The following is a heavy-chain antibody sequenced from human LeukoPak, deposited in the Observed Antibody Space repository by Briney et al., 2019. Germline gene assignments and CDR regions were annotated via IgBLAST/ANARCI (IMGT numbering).Heavy chain of an antibody. CDR1: GGSFSGYY. CDR2: INHSGST. J-gene: IGHJ4*02. Sequence: SETLSLTCAVYGGSFSGYYWSWIRQPPGKGLEWIGEINHSGSTNYNPSLESRVTISVDTSKNQFSLKLSSVTAADTAVYYCAKDQVGGGSGYYYCDYWGQGTLVTVSS. D-gene: IGHD3-22*01. V-gene: IGHV4-34*01. CDR3: AKDQVGGGSGYYYCDY.